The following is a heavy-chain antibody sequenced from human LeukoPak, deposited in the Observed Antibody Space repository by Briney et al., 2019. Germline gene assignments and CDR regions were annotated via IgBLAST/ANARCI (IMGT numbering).Heavy chain of an antibody. Sequence: SETLSLTCNVSGASIRSGRNYWGWIRQSPGKGLEWIGSIYYSGSSSYNPSLQSRVSISVDTSKNHISLKLSSVTAADTAVYYCARGTGITIFGVVTHILDYWGQGTLVTVSS. CDR3: ARGTGITIFGVVTHILDY. J-gene: IGHJ4*02. D-gene: IGHD3-3*01. CDR2: IYYSGSS. V-gene: IGHV4-39*02. CDR1: GASIRSGRNY.